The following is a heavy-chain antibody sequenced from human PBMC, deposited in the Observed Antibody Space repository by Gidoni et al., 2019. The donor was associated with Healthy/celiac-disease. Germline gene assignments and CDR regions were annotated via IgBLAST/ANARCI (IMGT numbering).Heavy chain of an antibody. CDR1: GFTFSSYA. J-gene: IGHJ4*02. V-gene: IGHV3-30*01. Sequence: QVQLVESGGGVVQPGRSLRLSCAASGFTFSSYAMHWVRQAPGKGLEWVAVISYDGSNKYYADSVKGRFTISRDNSKNTLYLQMNSLRAEDTAVYYCARGEKRWLQLPEPSLDYWGQGTLVTVSS. D-gene: IGHD5-12*01. CDR2: ISYDGSNK. CDR3: ARGEKRWLQLPEPSLDY.